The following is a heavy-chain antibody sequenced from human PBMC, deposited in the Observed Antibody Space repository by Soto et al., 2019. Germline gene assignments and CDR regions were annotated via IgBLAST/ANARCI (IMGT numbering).Heavy chain of an antibody. Sequence: PSETLSLTCTVSGGSISSSSYYWGWIRQPPGKGLEWIGSIYYSGSTYYNPSLKSRVTISVYPSKNQFSLKLSSVTAADTAVYYCARLGSSSWIFDYWGQGTLVTVSS. CDR2: IYYSGST. D-gene: IGHD6-13*01. CDR3: ARLGSSSWIFDY. CDR1: GGSISSSSYY. J-gene: IGHJ4*02. V-gene: IGHV4-39*01.